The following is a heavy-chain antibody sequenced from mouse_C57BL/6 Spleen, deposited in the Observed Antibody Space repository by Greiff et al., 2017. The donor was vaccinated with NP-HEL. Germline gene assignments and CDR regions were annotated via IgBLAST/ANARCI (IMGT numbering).Heavy chain of an antibody. CDR3: ARPYYCGSSSWFAY. CDR1: GFTFSDYG. J-gene: IGHJ3*01. V-gene: IGHV5-17*01. D-gene: IGHD1-1*01. CDR2: ISSGSSTI. Sequence: EVMLVESGGGLVKPGGSLKLSCAASGFTFSDYGMHWVRQAPEKGLEWVAYISSGSSTIYYADTVKGRFTISRDNAKNTLFLQMTSLRSEDTAMYYCARPYYCGSSSWFAYWGQGTLVTVSA.